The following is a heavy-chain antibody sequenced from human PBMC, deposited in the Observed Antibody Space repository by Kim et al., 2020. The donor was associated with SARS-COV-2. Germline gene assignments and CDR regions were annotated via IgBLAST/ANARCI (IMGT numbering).Heavy chain of an antibody. V-gene: IGHV3-9*01. Sequence: GGSLRLSCAASGFTFDDYAMHWVRQAPGKGLEWVSGIRWNSGSIGYADSVKGRFTISRDNAKNSLYLQMNSLRAEDTALYYCVLGVGGDYWGQGTLVTVSS. CDR2: IRWNSGSI. CDR3: VLGVGGDY. J-gene: IGHJ4*02. CDR1: GFTFDDYA. D-gene: IGHD1-26*01.